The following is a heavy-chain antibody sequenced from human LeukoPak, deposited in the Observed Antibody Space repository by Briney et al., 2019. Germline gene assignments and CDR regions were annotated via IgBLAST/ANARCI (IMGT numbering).Heavy chain of an antibody. D-gene: IGHD5-24*01. V-gene: IGHV1-2*02. J-gene: IGHJ4*02. CDR3: ARDRGGMATPDRY. Sequence: ASVKVSCKASGYTFTGYYIHWVRQAPGQGLAWMGWINPNSGGTNYAQNFQGRVTMSRDTSISTAYMELSRLRSDDTAVYYCARDRGGMATPDRYWGQGTLVTVSS. CDR1: GYTFTGYY. CDR2: INPNSGGT.